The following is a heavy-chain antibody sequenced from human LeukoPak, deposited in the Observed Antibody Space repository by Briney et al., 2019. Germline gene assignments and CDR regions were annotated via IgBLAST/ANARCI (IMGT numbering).Heavy chain of an antibody. Sequence: GASVKVSCKASGYTFTNYYMHWVRQAPGQRFEWMGMTNPDGGSTTYAQKFQDRVTMTTDTSTGTVYMELSSLRSEDTAVYYCAREVMRGSGIYYKLKWFDPWGQGTLVTVSS. CDR1: GYTFTNYY. D-gene: IGHD3-10*01. CDR2: TNPDGGST. CDR3: AREVMRGSGIYYKLKWFDP. V-gene: IGHV1-46*01. J-gene: IGHJ5*02.